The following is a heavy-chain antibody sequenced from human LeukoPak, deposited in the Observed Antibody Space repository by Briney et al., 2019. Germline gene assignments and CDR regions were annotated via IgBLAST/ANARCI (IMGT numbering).Heavy chain of an antibody. CDR3: ARQGSYFDN. V-gene: IGHV5-51*01. CDR1: GYSFTCYW. J-gene: IGHJ4*02. Sequence: PGESLQICCKCSGYSFTCYWIGLVRQMPGKGLGWMGIIYTYDSDTRYSPSFQGQVTITADNSISTAYLQWSSPKASDTAMYYCARQGSYFDNWGQGTLVTVSS. CDR2: IYTYDSDT.